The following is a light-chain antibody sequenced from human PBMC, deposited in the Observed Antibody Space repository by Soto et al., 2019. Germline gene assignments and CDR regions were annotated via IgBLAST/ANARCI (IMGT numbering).Light chain of an antibody. Sequence: VQMTQSPSSLSASVGEIVAITFRASQTIKSYLNWYQHKPGKAPKLLIHDATTLQSGVPSRLSGSGSGTEFTLTISSLQPEDFATYYCQQLKSYPSITFGQGTRLEIK. CDR1: QTIKSY. CDR3: QQLKSYPSIT. CDR2: DAT. V-gene: IGKV1-9*01. J-gene: IGKJ5*01.